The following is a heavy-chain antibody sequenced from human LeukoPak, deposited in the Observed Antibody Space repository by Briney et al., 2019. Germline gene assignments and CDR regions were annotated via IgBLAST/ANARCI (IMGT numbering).Heavy chain of an antibody. CDR1: GFSFTSYW. CDR3: ARSPVRGVIRGPFDY. Sequence: GESLKISCKGSGFSFTSYWIGWVRQMPGKGLEWMGIIYPGDSDTRYSPSFQGQVTISADKSISTAYLQWSSLKASDTAMYYCARSPVRGVIRGPFDYWGQGTLVTVSS. CDR2: IYPGDSDT. D-gene: IGHD3-10*01. V-gene: IGHV5-51*01. J-gene: IGHJ4*02.